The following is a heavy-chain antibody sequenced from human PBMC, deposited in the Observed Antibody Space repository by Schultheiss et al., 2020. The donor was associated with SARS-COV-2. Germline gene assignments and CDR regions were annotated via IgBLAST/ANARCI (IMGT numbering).Heavy chain of an antibody. CDR1: GFTFSSYW. CDR2: INSDGSST. CDR3: IAIAVAGTFEYFQH. V-gene: IGHV3-74*01. Sequence: GESLKISCAASGFTFSSYWMSWVRQAPGKGLVWVSRINSDGSSTSYADSVKGRFTISRDNSKNTLYLQMNSLKTEDTAVYYCIAIAVAGTFEYFQHWGQGTLVTVSS. D-gene: IGHD6-19*01. J-gene: IGHJ1*01.